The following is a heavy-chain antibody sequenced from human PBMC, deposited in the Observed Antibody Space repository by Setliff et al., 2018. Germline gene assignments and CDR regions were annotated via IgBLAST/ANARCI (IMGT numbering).Heavy chain of an antibody. Sequence: PSETLSLTCTVSGDSLSSGSYYWTWIRQPAGKGLEWIGHFHTGGSTNYNRSLRSRVSISVDTSKNQFSLKLSSVTAADTATYYCARAGPTVTFFRVLVISWWDPWGQGSLVTVSS. J-gene: IGHJ5*02. CDR3: ARAGPTVTFFRVLVISWWDP. CDR1: GDSLSSGSYY. V-gene: IGHV4-61*09. D-gene: IGHD3-3*01. CDR2: FHTGGST.